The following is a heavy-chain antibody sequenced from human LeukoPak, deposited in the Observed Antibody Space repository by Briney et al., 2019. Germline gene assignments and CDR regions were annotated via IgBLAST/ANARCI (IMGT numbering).Heavy chain of an antibody. CDR3: GKGWQRYSSGWTDAFDI. CDR1: GFTFSSYG. Sequence: PGGSLRLSCAASGFTFSSYGMHWVRQAPGKGLEWVAFIRYDGSNKYYADAVKGRFTISRDNSKNTLYLQMNSLRAEDTAVYYCGKGWQRYSSGWTDAFDIWGQGTMVTVSS. CDR2: IRYDGSNK. V-gene: IGHV3-30*02. D-gene: IGHD6-19*01. J-gene: IGHJ3*02.